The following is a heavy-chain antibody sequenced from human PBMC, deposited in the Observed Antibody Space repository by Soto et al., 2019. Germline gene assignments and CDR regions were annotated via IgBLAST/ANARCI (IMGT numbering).Heavy chain of an antibody. D-gene: IGHD6-6*01. Sequence: SETLSLTCTVPGGSISSGDYYWSWIRQPPGKGLEWIGYIYYSGSTYYNPSLKSRVTISVDTSKNQFSLKLSSVTAADTAVYYCARVGSSSGEFDYWGQGTLVTVSS. CDR2: IYYSGST. CDR3: ARVGSSSGEFDY. CDR1: GGSISSGDYY. J-gene: IGHJ4*02. V-gene: IGHV4-30-4*01.